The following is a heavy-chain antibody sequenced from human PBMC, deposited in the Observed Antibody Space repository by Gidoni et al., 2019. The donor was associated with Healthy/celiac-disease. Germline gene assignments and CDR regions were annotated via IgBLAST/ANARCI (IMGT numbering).Heavy chain of an antibody. CDR1: GFTFSRYG. CDR2: ISYDGSNK. Sequence: QVQLVESGGGVVQPGRSLRLSCQASGFTFSRYGLPWVRQAPGKGLEWVAVISYDGSNKYYADSVKGRFTISRDNSKNTLYLQMNSLRAEDTAVYYCAKGGYCSSTSCMRNYYYYGMDVWGQGTTVTVSS. V-gene: IGHV3-30*18. J-gene: IGHJ6*02. D-gene: IGHD2-2*01. CDR3: AKGGYCSSTSCMRNYYYYGMDV.